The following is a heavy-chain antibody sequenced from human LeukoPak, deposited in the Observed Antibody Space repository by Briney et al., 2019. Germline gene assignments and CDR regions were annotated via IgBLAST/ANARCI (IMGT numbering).Heavy chain of an antibody. Sequence: PGGSLRLSCAASGFTLSGYFMNWLRQAPGKGLEWVSCIGNNGVAIYYADSVKGRFTTSRDNAKNSLYLQMSSLRAEDTAVYFCARLRNVVNVHWGFFDTWGQGAMVTVSS. CDR2: IGNNGVAI. J-gene: IGHJ4*02. D-gene: IGHD4-23*01. V-gene: IGHV3-48*04. CDR1: GFTLSGYF. CDR3: ARLRNVVNVHWGFFDT.